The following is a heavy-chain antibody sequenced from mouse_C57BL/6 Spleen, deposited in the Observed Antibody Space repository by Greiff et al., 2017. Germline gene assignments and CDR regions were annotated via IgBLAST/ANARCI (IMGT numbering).Heavy chain of an antibody. D-gene: IGHD2-1*01. Sequence: VKVVESGPELVKPGASVKISCKASGYAFSSSWMNWVKQRPGKGLEWIGRIYPGDGGTNYNGKFKGKATLTADKSSSTAYMQLSSLTSEDSAVYFCARGGNYGNYFDYWGQGTTLTVSS. CDR3: ARGGNYGNYFDY. J-gene: IGHJ2*01. CDR1: GYAFSSSW. V-gene: IGHV1-82*01. CDR2: IYPGDGGT.